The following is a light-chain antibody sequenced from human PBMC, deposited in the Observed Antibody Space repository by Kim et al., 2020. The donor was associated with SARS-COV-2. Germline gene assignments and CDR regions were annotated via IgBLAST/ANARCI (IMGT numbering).Light chain of an antibody. CDR2: DVS. J-gene: IGLJ1*01. CDR3: CLYAGSSNYV. CDR1: SSYVGAYNY. Sequence: GQSFTISCTATSSYVGAYNYVSWYQHHPGKAPNLMIYDVSKRPSGVPDRFSGSKSGNTASLTISGLQTKDEADYYSCLYAGSSNYVFGTGTKVTVL. V-gene: IGLV2-11*01.